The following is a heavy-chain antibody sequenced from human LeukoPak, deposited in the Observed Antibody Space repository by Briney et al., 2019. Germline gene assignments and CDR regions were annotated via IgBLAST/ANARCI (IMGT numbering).Heavy chain of an antibody. V-gene: IGHV3-21*01. J-gene: IGHJ6*03. Sequence: GGSLRLSCAASGFTFSSYSMNWVRQAPGKGLEWVSSISSSSSYIYYADSVKGRFTISRDNAKNSLYLQMNSLRAEDTAVYYCARLGITGTTGYYYYMDVWGKGTTVTVSS. CDR2: ISSSSSYI. D-gene: IGHD1-7*01. CDR1: GFTFSSYS. CDR3: ARLGITGTTGYYYYMDV.